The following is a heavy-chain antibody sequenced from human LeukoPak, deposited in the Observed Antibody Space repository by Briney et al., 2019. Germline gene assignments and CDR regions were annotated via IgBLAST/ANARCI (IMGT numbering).Heavy chain of an antibody. CDR2: ISYDGSNK. D-gene: IGHD6-13*01. CDR3: ARGIPGIAAAGTWDY. J-gene: IGHJ4*02. CDR1: GFTFSSYA. V-gene: IGHV3-30*04. Sequence: GGSLRLSCAASGFTFSSYAMHWVRQAPGKGLEWVAVISYDGSNKYYADSVKGRFTISRDNSKNTLYLQMNSLRAEDTAVYYCARGIPGIAAAGTWDYWGQGTLVTVSS.